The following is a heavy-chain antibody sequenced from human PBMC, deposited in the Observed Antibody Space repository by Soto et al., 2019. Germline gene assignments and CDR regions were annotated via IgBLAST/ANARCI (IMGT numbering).Heavy chain of an antibody. Sequence: PGGSLRLSCAASGFTFSSYGMHWVRQAPGKGLEWVAVISYDGSNKYYADSVKGRFTISRDNSKNTLYLQMNSLRAEDTAVYYCAKQRPRIAAAGYHLDYWGQGTLVTVSS. CDR1: GFTFSSYG. CDR2: ISYDGSNK. CDR3: AKQRPRIAAAGYHLDY. V-gene: IGHV3-30*18. D-gene: IGHD6-13*01. J-gene: IGHJ4*02.